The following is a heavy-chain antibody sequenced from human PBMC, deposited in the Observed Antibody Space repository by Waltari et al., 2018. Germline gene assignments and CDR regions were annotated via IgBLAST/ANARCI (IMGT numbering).Heavy chain of an antibody. CDR1: GDTFSSYA. J-gene: IGHJ4*02. V-gene: IGHV1-69*11. CDR3: ARGPIVGATFDY. Sequence: QVQLVQSGAEVKKPGSSVRVSCKASGDTFSSYAISWVRQAPGQGLEWMGGIIPGLGRTRYAQRFEGRVTVTADESTNTAYMDLTSLRSEDTAMYYCARGPIVGATFDYWGQGTLVTVSS. D-gene: IGHD1-26*01. CDR2: IIPGLGRT.